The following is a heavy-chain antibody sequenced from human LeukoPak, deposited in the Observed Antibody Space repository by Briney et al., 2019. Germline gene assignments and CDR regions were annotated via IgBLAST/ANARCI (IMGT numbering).Heavy chain of an antibody. D-gene: IGHD2-15*01. J-gene: IGHJ4*02. CDR3: AKVAFCAGGTCYSGGRDY. V-gene: IGHV3-53*01. Sequence: GGSLRLSCAVSGFTVSGDYMSWVRQAPGKGLEWVSVIYSGGSTYYADSVKGRFTISRDNSKNMLYLEMNSLRAADTALYYCAKVAFCAGGTCYSGGRDYWGQGTLVTVSS. CDR1: GFTVSGDY. CDR2: IYSGGST.